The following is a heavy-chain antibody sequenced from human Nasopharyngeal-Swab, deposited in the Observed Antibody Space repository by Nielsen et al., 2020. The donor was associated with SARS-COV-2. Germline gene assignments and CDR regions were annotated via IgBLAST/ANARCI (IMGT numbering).Heavy chain of an antibody. CDR3: ARGTNYDFWSNHAHYYFDY. D-gene: IGHD3-3*01. V-gene: IGHV4-39*07. Sequence: ESLKISCTVSGGSISSSSYYWAWIRQPPGKGLEWIGTIYYSGSTYYNPSLKSRLTLSVDTSTNQFSLKLSSLTAADTAVYYCARGTNYDFWSNHAHYYFDYWGQGALVTVSS. J-gene: IGHJ4*02. CDR1: GGSISSSSYY. CDR2: IYYSGST.